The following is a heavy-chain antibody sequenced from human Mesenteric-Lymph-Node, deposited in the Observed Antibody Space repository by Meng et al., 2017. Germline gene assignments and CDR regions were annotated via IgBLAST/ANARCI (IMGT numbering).Heavy chain of an antibody. D-gene: IGHD1-1*01. V-gene: IGHV1-18*01. Sequence: VRLVEAGAEVREPAAPVKVSCTASGYIFTSYGFSWVRQAPGQGLEWMGWIGAYNGNTNYALKFQGRVTLTTDTSTSTAYMELRSLRSDDTAVYYCARATTPDYWGQGTLVTVSS. CDR2: IGAYNGNT. CDR3: ARATTPDY. CDR1: GYIFTSYG. J-gene: IGHJ4*02.